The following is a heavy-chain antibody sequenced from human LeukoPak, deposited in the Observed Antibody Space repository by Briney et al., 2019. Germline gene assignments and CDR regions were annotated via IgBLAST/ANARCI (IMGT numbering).Heavy chain of an antibody. CDR3: ARSPKDWLLEEAYCFDY. J-gene: IGHJ4*02. CDR2: IYTSGNT. CDR1: GGSISSGSYY. D-gene: IGHD3/OR15-3a*01. V-gene: IGHV4-61*02. Sequence: SQTLSLTCTVSGGSISSGSYYWSWIRQPAGKGLEWIGRIYTSGNTNYNPSLKSRVTISVDTSKNQFSLKLRSVTAADTAVYYCARSPKDWLLEEAYCFDYWGQGTLVTVSS.